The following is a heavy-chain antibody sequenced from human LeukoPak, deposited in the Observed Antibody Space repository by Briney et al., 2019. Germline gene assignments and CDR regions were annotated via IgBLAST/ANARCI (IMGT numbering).Heavy chain of an antibody. CDR1: GGSFSGYY. J-gene: IGHJ4*02. CDR2: INHSGST. CDR3: ARVGYYYDSSGHYYGNDY. D-gene: IGHD3-22*01. V-gene: IGHV4-34*01. Sequence: SETLSLTCAVYGGSFSGYYWSWIRQPPGKGLEWIGEINHSGSTNYNPSLKSRVTISVDTSKNQFSLKLSSVTAADTAVYYCARVGYYYDSSGHYYGNDYWGQGTLVTVSS.